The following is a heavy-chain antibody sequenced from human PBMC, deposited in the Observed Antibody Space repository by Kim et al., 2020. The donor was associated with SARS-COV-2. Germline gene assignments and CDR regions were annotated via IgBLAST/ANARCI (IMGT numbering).Heavy chain of an antibody. CDR1: GGSISSYY. CDR3: ARGQNYYGSGSYYLRP. V-gene: IGHV4-59*13. Sequence: SETLSLTCTVSGGSISSYYWSWIRQPPGKGLEWIGYIYYSGSTNYNPSLKSRVTISVDTSKNQFSLKLSSVTAADTAVYYCARGQNYYGSGSYYLRPWGQGTLVTVSS. J-gene: IGHJ5*02. D-gene: IGHD3-10*01. CDR2: IYYSGST.